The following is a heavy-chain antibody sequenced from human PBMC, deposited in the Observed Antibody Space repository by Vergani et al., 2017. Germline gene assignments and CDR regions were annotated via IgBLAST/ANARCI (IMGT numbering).Heavy chain of an antibody. V-gene: IGHV4-34*01. CDR2: VNHSGST. CDR3: ATDSSLRLLEWSAYYYYGMDV. CDR1: GGSFSGYY. Sequence: QVQLQQWGAGLLKPSETLSLTCAVYGGSFSGYYWSWIRQPPGKGLEWIGEVNHSGSTNYNPSLKSRVTISEDTSKNQFSLKLSSVTAADTAVYYCATDSSLRLLEWSAYYYYGMDVWGQGTTVTVSS. J-gene: IGHJ6*02. D-gene: IGHD3-3*01.